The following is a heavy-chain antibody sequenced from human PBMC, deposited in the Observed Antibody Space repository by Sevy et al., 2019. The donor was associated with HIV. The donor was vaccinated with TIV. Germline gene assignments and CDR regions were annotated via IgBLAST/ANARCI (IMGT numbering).Heavy chain of an antibody. CDR3: ATKGGWRHNDAFDT. CDR2: IKQDGSEK. D-gene: IGHD5-12*01. V-gene: IGHV3-7*01. Sequence: GGSLRLSCEAAGFSFSRYWMSWVRQTPEKGLEWVANIKQDGSEKTYGDYVKGRFTISRDNAKNSLYLEMNSLRAEDTAVYYCATKGGWRHNDAFDTWGQGTMVTVSS. CDR1: GFSFSRYW. J-gene: IGHJ3*02.